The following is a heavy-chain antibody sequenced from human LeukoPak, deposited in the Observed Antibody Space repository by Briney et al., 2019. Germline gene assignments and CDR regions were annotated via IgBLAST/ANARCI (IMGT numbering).Heavy chain of an antibody. V-gene: IGHV4-59*01. J-gene: IGHJ6*02. CDR2: IYYSGST. D-gene: IGHD2-2*01. CDR3: ARGPESQLLPPSYGMDV. CDR1: GGSISSYY. Sequence: SETLTLTCTVSGGSISSYYWSWIRQPPGKGLEWIGYIYYSGSTNYNPSLKSRVTISVDTSKNQFSRKLSSVTAADTAVYYCARGPESQLLPPSYGMDVWGQGTTVTVSS.